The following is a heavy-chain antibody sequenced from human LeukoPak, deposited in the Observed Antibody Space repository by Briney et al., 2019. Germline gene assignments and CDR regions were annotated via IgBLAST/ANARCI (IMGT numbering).Heavy chain of an antibody. Sequence: SETLSLTCAVYGGSISSYYWSWIRQPPGKGLEWIGYIYYSGSTNYNPSLKSRVTISVDTSKNQFSLKLSSVTAADTAVYYCARDNWNYGSSMDVWGQGTTVTVSS. D-gene: IGHD1-7*01. J-gene: IGHJ6*02. CDR3: ARDNWNYGSSMDV. CDR2: IYYSGST. V-gene: IGHV4-59*01. CDR1: GGSISSYY.